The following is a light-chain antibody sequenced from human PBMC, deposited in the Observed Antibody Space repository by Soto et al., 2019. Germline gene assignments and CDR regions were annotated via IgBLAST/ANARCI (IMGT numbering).Light chain of an antibody. CDR1: SSDVGAYKY. CDR2: EVT. Sequence: QSALTQPPSASGSPGQSVTISCTGTSSDVGAYKYVSWYQQYPGKAPKLMIYEVTKRPSGVPDRFSGSKSGNTASLTVSGLQAEVGADYYCTSYVGNDIWVFGGGTKLTVL. CDR3: TSYVGNDIWV. J-gene: IGLJ3*02. V-gene: IGLV2-8*01.